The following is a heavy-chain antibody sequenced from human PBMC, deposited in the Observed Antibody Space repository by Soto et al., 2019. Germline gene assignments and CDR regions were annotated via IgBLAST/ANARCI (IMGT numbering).Heavy chain of an antibody. Sequence: EVQLVESGGGLVKPGGSLRLSCGASGFTFSHAWMNWVRQAPGKGLEWVGRIKSKIDGGTSDYAAPVKDRFSISRDDSKDTLFLQMNSLKTEDTAVYFCATMGHCSNGVCSYYYYGMDVWGLGTTVTVSS. CDR3: ATMGHCSNGVCSYYYYGMDV. J-gene: IGHJ6*02. V-gene: IGHV3-15*07. CDR2: IKSKIDGGTS. D-gene: IGHD2-8*01. CDR1: GFTFSHAW.